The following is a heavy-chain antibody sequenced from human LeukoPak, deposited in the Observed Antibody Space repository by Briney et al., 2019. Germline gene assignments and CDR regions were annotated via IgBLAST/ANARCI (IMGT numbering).Heavy chain of an antibody. V-gene: IGHV3-23*01. CDR2: ITTSGGST. D-gene: IGHD6-19*01. CDR1: GFTLNSYA. CDR3: AKRGFSAWHYFDY. Sequence: SGGSLRLSCAASGFTLNSYAMSWVRQAPGKGLEWVSVITTSGGSTYYADAVRGRFTISRDNSKNTLYLQMNSLRAEDTALYYCAKRGFSAWHYFDYWGQGTLVTVSS. J-gene: IGHJ4*02.